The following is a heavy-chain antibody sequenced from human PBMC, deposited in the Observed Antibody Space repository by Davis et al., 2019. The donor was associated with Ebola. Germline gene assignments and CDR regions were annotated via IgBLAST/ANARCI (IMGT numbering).Heavy chain of an antibody. CDR1: GFTFSSYG. J-gene: IGHJ4*02. V-gene: IGHV3-30*18. D-gene: IGHD5-18*01. Sequence: GSLRLSCAASGFTFSSYGMHWVRQAPGKGLEWVAVISYDGSNKYYADSVKGRFTISRDNSKNTLYLQMNSLRAEDTAVYYCAKGLDTAMVTEDYWGQGTLVTVSS. CDR3: AKGLDTAMVTEDY. CDR2: ISYDGSNK.